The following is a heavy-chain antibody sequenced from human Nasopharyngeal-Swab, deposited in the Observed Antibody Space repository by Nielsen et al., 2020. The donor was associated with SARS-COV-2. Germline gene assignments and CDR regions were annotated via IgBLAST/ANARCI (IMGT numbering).Heavy chain of an antibody. J-gene: IGHJ4*02. V-gene: IGHV4-31*03. CDR2: IYYSGST. D-gene: IGHD3-16*01. CDR1: GGSISSGGYY. CDR3: ARGAMPYYFDY. Sequence: SETLSLTCTVSGGSISSGGYYWSWIRQHPGKGLEWIGYIYYSGSTYYNPSLKSRVTISVDTSKNQFSLKLSSVTAADTAVYYCARGAMPYYFDYWGQGTLVTVSS.